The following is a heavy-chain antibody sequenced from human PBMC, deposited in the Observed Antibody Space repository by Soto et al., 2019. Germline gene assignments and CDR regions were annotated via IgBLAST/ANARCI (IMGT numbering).Heavy chain of an antibody. CDR2: IYHSGST. D-gene: IGHD3-22*01. CDR1: GGSISSGDYS. V-gene: IGHV4-30-2*01. J-gene: IGHJ4*02. CDR3: ARGHDSNDN. Sequence: QLQLQESGAGLVKPSQTLSLTCAVSGGSISSGDYSWSWIRQPPGKGLEWIGYIYHSGSTYYNLSLKSRVTISLDSSKNQFSLKLTSVTAADTAVYYCARGHDSNDNWGQGTLVTVSS.